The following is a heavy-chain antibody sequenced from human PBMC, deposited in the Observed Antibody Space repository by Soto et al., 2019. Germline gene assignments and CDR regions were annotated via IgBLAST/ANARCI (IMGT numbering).Heavy chain of an antibody. V-gene: IGHV3-48*02. D-gene: IGHD6-19*01. CDR2: ISSSSSTI. CDR3: ARDRSIAVAGTPGRRFDP. J-gene: IGHJ5*02. CDR1: GFTFSSYS. Sequence: EVQLVESGGGLVQPGGSLRLSCAASGFTFSSYSMNWVRQAPGKGLEWVSYISSSSSTIYYADSVKGRFTISRDNAKNSLYLQMNSLRDADTAVYYCARDRSIAVAGTPGRRFDPWGQGTLVTVSS.